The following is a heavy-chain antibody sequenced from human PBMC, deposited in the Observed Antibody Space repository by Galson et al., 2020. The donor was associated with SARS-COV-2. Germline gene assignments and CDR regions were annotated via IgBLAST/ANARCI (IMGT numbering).Heavy chain of an antibody. CDR2: IFSIDET. CDR3: ARTPDASHSGYQYYYSYGMDV. V-gene: IGHV2-26*01. Sequence: SGPTLVKPTETLTLTCTVSGFSLSNPRMGVSWIRQPPGKALEWLAHIFSIDETSYSTSLNSRLTISKDTSTSQVVLTMTNMDPVDTATYYCARTPDASHSGYQYYYSYGMDVWGQGTTVTVSS. CDR1: GFSLSNPRMG. D-gene: IGHD3-22*01. J-gene: IGHJ6*02.